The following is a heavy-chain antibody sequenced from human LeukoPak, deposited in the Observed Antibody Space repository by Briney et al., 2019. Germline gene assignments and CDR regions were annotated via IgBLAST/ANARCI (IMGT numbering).Heavy chain of an antibody. D-gene: IGHD3-10*01. Sequence: SETLSLTCGVYGGSFSGYYWTWIRQPPGKGLEWIGEINHSGSTNYIPSLKSRVTMSLDTSKNQFSLKLTSVTAADTAVYYCAGGATPGVFGGQGTLVTVSS. V-gene: IGHV4-34*01. CDR2: INHSGST. J-gene: IGHJ4*02. CDR1: GGSFSGYY. CDR3: AGGATPGVF.